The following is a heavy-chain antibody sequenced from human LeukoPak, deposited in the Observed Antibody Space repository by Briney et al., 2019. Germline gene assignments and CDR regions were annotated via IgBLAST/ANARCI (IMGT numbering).Heavy chain of an antibody. D-gene: IGHD3-10*01. J-gene: IGHJ4*02. V-gene: IGHV3-23*01. CDR3: AKDTRTYYYGSGSSDY. CDR1: GFTFSSYA. CDR2: ISGSGGST. Sequence: TGGSLRLSCAASGFTFSSYAMSWVRQAPGKGLEWVSAISGSGGSTYYADSAKGRFTISRDNSKNTLYLQMNSLRAEDTAVYYCAKDTRTYYYGSGSSDYWGQGTLVTVSS.